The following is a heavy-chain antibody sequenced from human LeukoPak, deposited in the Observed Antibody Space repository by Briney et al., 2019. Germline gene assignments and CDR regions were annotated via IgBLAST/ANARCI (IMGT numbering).Heavy chain of an antibody. Sequence: SETLSLTCTVSGGSVSSGSYYWSWIRQPPGKGLEWIGYIYYSGSTNYNPSLKSRVTISVDTSKNQFSLKLSSVTAADTAVYYCARDRSDDAFDIWGQGTMVTVSS. CDR2: IYYSGST. J-gene: IGHJ3*02. V-gene: IGHV4-61*01. CDR1: GGSVSSGSYY. CDR3: ARDRSDDAFDI.